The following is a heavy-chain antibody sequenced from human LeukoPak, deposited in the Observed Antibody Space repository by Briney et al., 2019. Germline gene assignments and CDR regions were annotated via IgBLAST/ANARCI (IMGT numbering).Heavy chain of an antibody. Sequence: GGSLRLSCAASGFTFSSYSMNWVRQAPGKGLEWVSSISSSSSYIYYADSVKGRFTISRDNAKNSLYLQMDSLRAEDTAVYYCARVRSSWYYFDYWGQGTLVTASS. J-gene: IGHJ4*02. D-gene: IGHD6-13*01. CDR1: GFTFSSYS. CDR3: ARVRSSWYYFDY. CDR2: ISSSSSYI. V-gene: IGHV3-21*01.